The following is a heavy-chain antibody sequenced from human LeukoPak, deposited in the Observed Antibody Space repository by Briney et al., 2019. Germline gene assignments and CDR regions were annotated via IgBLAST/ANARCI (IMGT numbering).Heavy chain of an antibody. Sequence: GESLKISCKGSGYSFTSYWIGWVRQMPGKGLEWMGIIYPGDSDTRYSPSFQGQVTISADKSISTAYLQWSGLKASDTAMYYCARANFDWLSYFDYWGQGTLVTVSS. V-gene: IGHV5-51*01. CDR1: GYSFTSYW. J-gene: IGHJ4*02. CDR3: ARANFDWLSYFDY. D-gene: IGHD3-9*01. CDR2: IYPGDSDT.